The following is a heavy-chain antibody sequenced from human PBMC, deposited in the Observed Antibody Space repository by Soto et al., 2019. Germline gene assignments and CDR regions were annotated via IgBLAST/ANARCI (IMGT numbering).Heavy chain of an antibody. CDR1: GGSISNYY. J-gene: IGHJ4*02. CDR2: IYYSGST. D-gene: IGHD6-19*01. CDR3: AKDKGRGWADPDH. Sequence: QVQLQESGPGLVKPSETLSLTCTVSGGSISNYYWSWIRQPPGKGLEWIGYIYYSGSTNYNPAYNPSLQSRVSISLETSKDQFSLKVSSVTAADPDVYYSAKDKGRGWADPDHWGQGTLVTVSS. V-gene: IGHV4-59*01.